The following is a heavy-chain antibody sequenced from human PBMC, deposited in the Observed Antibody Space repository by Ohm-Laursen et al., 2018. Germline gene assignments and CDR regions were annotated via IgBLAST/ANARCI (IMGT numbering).Heavy chain of an antibody. CDR2: IHHSGST. CDR3: ARRANSAFPYYLDY. D-gene: IGHD1-26*01. V-gene: IGHV4-34*01. CDR1: SGSFGPYY. J-gene: IGHJ4*02. Sequence: TLSLTCALYSGSFGPYYWSWIRQPPGKGLEWIGSIHHSGSTYYNPSLKSRVTIATDTSKNQLSLKLSSVTAADTAVYYCARRANSAFPYYLDYWGQGTLVTVSS.